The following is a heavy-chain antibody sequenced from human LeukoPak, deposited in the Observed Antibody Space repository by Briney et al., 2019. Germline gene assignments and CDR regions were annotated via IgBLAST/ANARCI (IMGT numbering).Heavy chain of an antibody. CDR1: GFTFSSYS. Sequence: GGSLRLSCAASGFTFSSYSMNWVRQAPGKGLEWVSSISSGSSYIYYADSVKGRFTISRDNAKNSLYLQMNSLRAEDTAVYYCARDPGTGRPNYYGSGSYPGYWGQGTLVTVSS. D-gene: IGHD3-10*01. V-gene: IGHV3-21*01. CDR3: ARDPGTGRPNYYGSGSYPGY. J-gene: IGHJ4*02. CDR2: ISSGSSYI.